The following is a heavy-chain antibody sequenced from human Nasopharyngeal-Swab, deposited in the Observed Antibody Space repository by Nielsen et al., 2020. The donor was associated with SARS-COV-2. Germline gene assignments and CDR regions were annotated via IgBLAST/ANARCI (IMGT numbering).Heavy chain of an antibody. CDR3: ASTPYSSGWYGPRSANYGMDV. D-gene: IGHD6-19*01. CDR2: IIPIFGTA. J-gene: IGHJ6*02. CDR1: GGTFSSYA. Sequence: SVKVSCKASGGTFSSYAISWVRQAPGQGLEWMGGIIPIFGTANYAQKFQGRVTITADESTSTAYMELSSLRSEDTAVYYCASTPYSSGWYGPRSANYGMDVWGRGTTVTVSS. V-gene: IGHV1-69*13.